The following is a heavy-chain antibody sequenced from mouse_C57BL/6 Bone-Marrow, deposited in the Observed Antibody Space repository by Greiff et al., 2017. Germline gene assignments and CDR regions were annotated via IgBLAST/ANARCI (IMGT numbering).Heavy chain of an antibody. V-gene: IGHV14-4*01. CDR2: IDPENGDT. CDR1: GFNIKDDY. CDR3: TSSAPMDY. Sequence: EVKVEESGAELVRPGASVKLSCTASGFNIKDDYMHWVKQRPEQGLEWIGWIDPENGDTEYASKFQGKATITADTSSNTAYLQLSSLTSEDTAVYYCTSSAPMDYWGQGTSVTVSS. J-gene: IGHJ4*01. D-gene: IGHD6-1*01.